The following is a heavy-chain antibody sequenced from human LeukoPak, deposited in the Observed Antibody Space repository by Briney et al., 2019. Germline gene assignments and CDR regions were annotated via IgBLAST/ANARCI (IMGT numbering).Heavy chain of an antibody. D-gene: IGHD6-6*01. V-gene: IGHV3-23*01. CDR3: GRAPGSLVSIAARPYYFDY. J-gene: IGHJ4*02. CDR1: GFTFSSYA. Sequence: GGSLRLSCAASGFTFSSYAMTWVRQAPGKGLEWVSIINGGGATTYYAASVKGRFAISRDNSKNTLYLEINRLRVEDAALYYCGRAPGSLVSIAARPYYFDYWGQGTLVTVSS. CDR2: INGGGATT.